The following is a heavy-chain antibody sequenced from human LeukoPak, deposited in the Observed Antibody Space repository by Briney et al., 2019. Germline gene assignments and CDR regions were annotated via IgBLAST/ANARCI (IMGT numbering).Heavy chain of an antibody. Sequence: SETLSLTCTVSGGSISNYYWNWIRQPPGKGLEWIGYIYYSGTTNYNPSLKSRVSMSVDTSKDQFSLKLSSVTAADTAVYYCARSPVAGAAAWFDPWGQGTLVTVSS. D-gene: IGHD6-19*01. CDR1: GGSISNYY. CDR3: ARSPVAGAAAWFDP. CDR2: IYYSGTT. V-gene: IGHV4-59*12. J-gene: IGHJ5*02.